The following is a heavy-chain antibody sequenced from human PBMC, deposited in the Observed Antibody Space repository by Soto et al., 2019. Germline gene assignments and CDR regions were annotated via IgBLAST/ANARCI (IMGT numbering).Heavy chain of an antibody. CDR1: GGSISSSNW. Sequence: SETLSLTCAVSGGSISSSNWWSWVRQPPGKGLEWIGEIYHSGSTNYNPSLKSRVTISVDKSKNQFSLKLSSVTAADTAVYYCARISTGRVAAAGQDYYYYHGMDVWGQGTTVTVSS. CDR3: ARISTGRVAAAGQDYYYYHGMDV. CDR2: IYHSGST. V-gene: IGHV4-4*02. D-gene: IGHD6-13*01. J-gene: IGHJ6*02.